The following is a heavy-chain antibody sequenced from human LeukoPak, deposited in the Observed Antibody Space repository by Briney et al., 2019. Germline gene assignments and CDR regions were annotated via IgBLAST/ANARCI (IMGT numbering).Heavy chain of an antibody. V-gene: IGHV1-69*13. D-gene: IGHD2-2*01. Sequence: GASVKVSCKASGGTFSSYAISWVRQAPGQGLEWMGGIIPIFGTANYAQKFQGRVTITADESTSTAYMELSSLRSEDTAVYYCAVPAAMRSSYYYYGMDVWGKGTTVTVSS. J-gene: IGHJ6*04. CDR1: GGTFSSYA. CDR2: IIPIFGTA. CDR3: AVPAAMRSSYYYYGMDV.